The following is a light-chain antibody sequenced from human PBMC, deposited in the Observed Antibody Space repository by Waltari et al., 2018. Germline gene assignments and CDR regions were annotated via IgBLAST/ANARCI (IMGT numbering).Light chain of an antibody. Sequence: DIQMTQSPSSLSASVRARVTITCHASHDISNYLHWHQHKPAKAPKVLIYDACNLERGVPPRCSGSGSWSDFTFTISSLQPEDIATYYCQQYDHLPYTFGQGTKLEI. J-gene: IGKJ2*01. CDR2: DAC. V-gene: IGKV1-33*01. CDR3: QQYDHLPYT. CDR1: HDISNY.